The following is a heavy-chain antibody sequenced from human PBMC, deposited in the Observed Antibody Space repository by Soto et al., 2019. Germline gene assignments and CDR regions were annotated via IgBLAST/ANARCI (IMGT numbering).Heavy chain of an antibody. V-gene: IGHV3-74*01. Sequence: EVQLVESGGGLIQPGGSLRLSCAASGFTLRTYWMHWVRQAPGKGLVWVSRINSHGSGTTYADSVQDRFTISRDNAKNTLYLQMNSLRAEDTAVYYCTRDLGLNGFDPWGQGTLVTVSS. J-gene: IGHJ5*02. CDR1: GFTLRTYW. CDR2: INSHGSGT. CDR3: TRDLGLNGFDP.